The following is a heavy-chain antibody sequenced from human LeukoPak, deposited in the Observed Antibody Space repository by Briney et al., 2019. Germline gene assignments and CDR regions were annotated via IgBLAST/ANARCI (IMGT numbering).Heavy chain of an antibody. CDR2: IKQDGAEK. V-gene: IGHV3-7*01. CDR1: GFTFNNYW. CDR3: ARVQEGGSFYYYYYMDV. Sequence: GGSLRLSCAASGFTFNNYWMNWVRQAPGKGLEWVANIKQDGAEKYYVDSVKGRFTISRDNAKNSLYLQMNSLRAEDTAVYYCARVQEGGSFYYYYYMDVWGKGTTVTVSS. J-gene: IGHJ6*03. D-gene: IGHD3-10*01.